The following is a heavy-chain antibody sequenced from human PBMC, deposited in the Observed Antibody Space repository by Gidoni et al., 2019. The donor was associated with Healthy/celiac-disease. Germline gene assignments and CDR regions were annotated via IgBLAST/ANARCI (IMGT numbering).Heavy chain of an antibody. J-gene: IGHJ4*02. D-gene: IGHD6-19*01. CDR1: GNTLTELS. V-gene: IGHV1-24*01. CDR3: ATELVLGYSSGWCPFDY. Sequence: QVQLVKSGAEVKRPGDSVKVSCKVSGNTLTELSMHWVRQAPGKGLEWMGGFDPEDGEPIYAQTFQGRVTMTEDTSTGTAYMELSSLRSEDTAVYYCATELVLGYSSGWCPFDYWGQGTLVTVSS. CDR2: FDPEDGEP.